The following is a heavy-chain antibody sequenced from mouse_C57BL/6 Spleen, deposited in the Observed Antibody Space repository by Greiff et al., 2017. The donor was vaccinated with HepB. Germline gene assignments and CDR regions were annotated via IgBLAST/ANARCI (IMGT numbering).Heavy chain of an antibody. Sequence: EVQVVESGGGLVKPGGSLKLSCAASGFTFSSYAMSWVRQTPEKRLEWVATISDGGSYTYYPDNVKGRFTISRGNAKNNLYLQMSHLKSEDTAMYYCARDITTVVAYYFDYWGQGTTLTVSS. J-gene: IGHJ2*01. CDR2: ISDGGSYT. CDR1: GFTFSSYA. D-gene: IGHD1-1*01. CDR3: ARDITTVVAYYFDY. V-gene: IGHV5-4*01.